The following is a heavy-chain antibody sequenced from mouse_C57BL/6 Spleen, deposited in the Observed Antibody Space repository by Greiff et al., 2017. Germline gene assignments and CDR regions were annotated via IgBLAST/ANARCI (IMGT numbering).Heavy chain of an antibody. Sequence: DVKLVESGGGLVKPGGSLKLSCAASGFTFSDYGMHWVRQAPEKGLEWVAYISSGSSTIYYADTVKGRFTISRDNAKITLFLKRNSLRSEDTSMYYGARHRAMDYWGQGTSVTVSS. J-gene: IGHJ4*01. CDR3: ARHRAMDY. CDR2: ISSGSSTI. V-gene: IGHV5-17*01. CDR1: GFTFSDYG. D-gene: IGHD2-14*01.